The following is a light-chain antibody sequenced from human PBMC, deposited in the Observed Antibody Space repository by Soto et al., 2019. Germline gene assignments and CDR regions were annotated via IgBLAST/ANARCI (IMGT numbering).Light chain of an antibody. CDR3: QQYDDYSRT. Sequence: DIQMTQSPSTLSASVGDRITITCRTSERISSWLAWYQQKPGRAPKLLIYQASTLESGVPSRFSGSGSGTEFTLTISNLQPDDFATYYCQQYDDYSRTFGQGTKVEIK. CDR1: ERISSW. CDR2: QAS. J-gene: IGKJ1*01. V-gene: IGKV1-5*03.